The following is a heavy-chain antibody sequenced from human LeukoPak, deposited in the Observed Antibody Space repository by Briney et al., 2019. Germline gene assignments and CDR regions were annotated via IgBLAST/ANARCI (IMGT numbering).Heavy chain of an antibody. CDR3: ARDGEMATIYFDY. D-gene: IGHD5-24*01. V-gene: IGHV1-69*04. J-gene: IGHJ4*02. CDR2: ITPIVGIA. Sequence: GASVKVSCKASGGTFSSYALSWVRQAPGQGLEWMGTITPIVGIANYAQKFQGRVTITADKSTSTAYMELSSLRSEDTAVYYCARDGEMATIYFDYWRQGTLVTVSS. CDR1: GGTFSSYA.